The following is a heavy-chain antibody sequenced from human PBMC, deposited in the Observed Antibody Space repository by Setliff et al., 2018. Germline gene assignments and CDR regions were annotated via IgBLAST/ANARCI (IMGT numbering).Heavy chain of an antibody. J-gene: IGHJ5*02. V-gene: IGHV4-59*01. CDR1: GGSISPYF. Sequence: KPSETLSLTCTVSGGSISPYFWSWIRQSPGKGLEWIGYIYHNGNTNFNPSLKTRVTMSVDTSKNQFALNLRSVTAADSAVYYCARDYQGGWFDPWGPGTLVTVSS. CDR3: ARDYQGGWFDP. CDR2: IYHNGNT. D-gene: IGHD3-16*01.